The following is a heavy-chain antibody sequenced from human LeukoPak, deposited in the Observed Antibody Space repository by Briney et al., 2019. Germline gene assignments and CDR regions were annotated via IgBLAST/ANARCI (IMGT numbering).Heavy chain of an antibody. CDR2: INAGNGNT. J-gene: IGHJ4*02. Sequence: ASVKVCCKASGYTFTSYAMHWVRQAPGQGLGWMGWINAGNGNTKYSQKFQRRVTITRDTSASTAYMELSSLRSEDTAVYYCASSPRGYYGSGRGHLDYWGQGTLVTVSS. V-gene: IGHV1-3*01. CDR1: GYTFTSYA. CDR3: ASSPRGYYGSGRGHLDY. D-gene: IGHD3-10*01.